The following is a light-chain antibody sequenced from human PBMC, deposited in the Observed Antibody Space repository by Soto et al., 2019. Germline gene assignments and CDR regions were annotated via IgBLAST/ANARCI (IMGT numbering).Light chain of an antibody. CDR1: QRSLYSSNNKNY. J-gene: IGKJ1*01. CDR2: GAS. Sequence: IVMTQCPDSLAVSLGESATINCKSSQRSLYSSNNKNYVAWYQQKAAQPPKLLIYGASTRESGVPDAFSGSGSGTDFTLTISSLQAEDVAVYYCQQYYSTPRTIGQGTKVDLK. V-gene: IGKV4-1*01. CDR3: QQYYSTPRT.